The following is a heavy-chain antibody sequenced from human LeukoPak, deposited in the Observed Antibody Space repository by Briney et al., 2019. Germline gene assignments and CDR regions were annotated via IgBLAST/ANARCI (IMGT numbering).Heavy chain of an antibody. V-gene: IGHV3-7*01. CDR2: INRDGSEK. CDR1: GFTFSTYW. D-gene: IGHD1-1*01. Sequence: GGSLRLSCAASGFTFSTYWMSWVRQAPGKGLEWVANINRDGSEKSYVDSVKGRFTISRDNAQNSLSPQMNNLRAGDTAVYYCARWNEASDYWGQGTLVTVSS. CDR3: ARWNEASDY. J-gene: IGHJ4*02.